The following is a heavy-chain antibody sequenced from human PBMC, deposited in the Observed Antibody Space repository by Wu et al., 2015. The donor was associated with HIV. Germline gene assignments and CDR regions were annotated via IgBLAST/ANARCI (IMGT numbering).Heavy chain of an antibody. D-gene: IGHD2-15*01. Sequence: QVQLVQSGAEVKKPGASVKVSCKASGYIFTAAYIYWVRQAPGQGLEWMGWIDPGGGSTSYAQKFQGRVTMTRDRSTTTVYMQLSSLRSEDTALYYCAVGYCSGSSCQYHYAMDVWGQGTAVSVSS. CDR2: IDPGGGST. V-gene: IGHV1-46*01. J-gene: IGHJ6*02. CDR1: GYIFTAAY. CDR3: AVGYCSGSSCQYHYAMDV.